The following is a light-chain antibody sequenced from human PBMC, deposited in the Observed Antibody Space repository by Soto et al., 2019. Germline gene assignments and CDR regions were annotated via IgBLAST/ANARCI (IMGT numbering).Light chain of an antibody. CDR2: EVS. CDR1: SSDVGDYNY. J-gene: IGLJ2*01. Sequence: QSALTQPASVSGSPGQSITISCTGTSSDVGDYNYVSWYQQHPGKAPKLMIYEVSNRPSGVSNRFSGSKSGYTASLTISAPQAEDEADYFCFSYTSSTTPRGVFGGGTQLTVL. CDR3: FSYTSSTTPRGV. V-gene: IGLV2-14*01.